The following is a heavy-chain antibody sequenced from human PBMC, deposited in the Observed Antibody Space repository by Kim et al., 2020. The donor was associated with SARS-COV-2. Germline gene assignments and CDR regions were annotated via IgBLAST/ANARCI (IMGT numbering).Heavy chain of an antibody. D-gene: IGHD5-12*01. CDR1: GFTFDDYA. V-gene: IGHV3-9*01. CDR2: ISWDSGSI. CDR3: AKDTHPGYSGYDMVDY. J-gene: IGHJ4*02. Sequence: GGSLRLSCAASGFTFDDYAMHWVRQAPGKGLEWVSGISWDSGSICYADSVKGRFTISRDNAKNSLYLQMNSLRAEDTALYYCAKDTHPGYSGYDMVDYWGQGTLVTVSS.